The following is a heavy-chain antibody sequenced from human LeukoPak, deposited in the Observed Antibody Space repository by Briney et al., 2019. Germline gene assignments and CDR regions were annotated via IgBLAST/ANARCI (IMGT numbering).Heavy chain of an antibody. J-gene: IGHJ4*02. Sequence: ASVKVSCKASGYTFTGYYMHWVRRAPGQGLEWMGWINPNSGGTNYAQKFQGRVTMTRDTSISTAYMELSRLRSDDTAVYYCARDLGFRGRGHLDYWGQGTLVTVSS. D-gene: IGHD2-15*01. CDR2: INPNSGGT. CDR1: GYTFTGYY. V-gene: IGHV1-2*02. CDR3: ARDLGFRGRGHLDY.